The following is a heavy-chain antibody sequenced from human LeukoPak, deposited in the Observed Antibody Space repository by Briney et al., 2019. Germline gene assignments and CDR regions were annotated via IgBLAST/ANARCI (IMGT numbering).Heavy chain of an antibody. CDR2: ISGSGSGT. V-gene: IGHV3-23*01. Sequence: GGSLRLSCVASGFTFSIYAMHWVRQAPGKGLEWVSLISGSGSGTKYADSVKGRFIISRDNSKNTVYLQMNSLRAEDTAVYYCAKDPHGTALTPRYFQHWGQGTLVTVSS. CDR3: AKDPHGTALTPRYFQH. J-gene: IGHJ1*01. D-gene: IGHD5-18*01. CDR1: GFTFSIYA.